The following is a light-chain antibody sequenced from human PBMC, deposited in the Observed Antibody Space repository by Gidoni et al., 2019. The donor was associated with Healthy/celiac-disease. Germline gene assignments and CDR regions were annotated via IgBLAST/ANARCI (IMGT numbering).Light chain of an antibody. CDR2: AAS. Sequence: QIAQSPSSLSASLGDRVTVTCRESQSISSYLNWYQHKPGKAPKILIYAASSFQSRVPSRLSGSGSGTDFTLTISSLQPEDFATYYCQQSYSTPQYTFGQGTKLDIK. CDR3: QQSYSTPQYT. J-gene: IGKJ2*01. V-gene: IGKV1-39*01. CDR1: QSISSY.